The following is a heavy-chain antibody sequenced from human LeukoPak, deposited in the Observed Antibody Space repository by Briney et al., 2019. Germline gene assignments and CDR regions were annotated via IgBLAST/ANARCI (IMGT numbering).Heavy chain of an antibody. CDR1: GFTFSSYA. Sequence: GGFLRLSCAASGFTFSSYAMTWVRQAPGKGLEWVSIISGASGGSTYYADSVKGRFTISRDNSKNTLYLQMNSLRAEDTALYYCARGGSSSWYPNFDYWGQGTLVTVSS. J-gene: IGHJ4*02. D-gene: IGHD6-13*01. CDR3: ARGGSSSWYPNFDY. V-gene: IGHV3-23*01. CDR2: ISGASGGST.